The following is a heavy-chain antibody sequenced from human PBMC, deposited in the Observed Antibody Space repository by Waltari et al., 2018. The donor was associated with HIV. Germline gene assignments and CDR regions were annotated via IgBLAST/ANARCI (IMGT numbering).Heavy chain of an antibody. CDR3: ARRDSYGYFDP. Sequence: QVQLQESGPGLVKPSETLSLTCTVSGGSISSYYWSWIRQPPGKGLEWIGYIYYSGSTNYNPSLKSRVTISVDTSKNQFSLKLSSVTAADTAVYYCARRDSYGYFDPWGQGTLVTVSS. D-gene: IGHD5-18*01. CDR1: GGSISSYY. CDR2: IYYSGST. V-gene: IGHV4-59*01. J-gene: IGHJ5*02.